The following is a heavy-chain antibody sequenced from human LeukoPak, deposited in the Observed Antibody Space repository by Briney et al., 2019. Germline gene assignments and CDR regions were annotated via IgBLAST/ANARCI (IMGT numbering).Heavy chain of an antibody. Sequence: GGSLRLSCAASGFTFSSYTMNWVRQAPGKGLEWVSYISSSSSPIYYADSVKGRFTISRDNAKHSLYLQMNSLRAEDTAVYYCARWGVPIYYYYMDVWGQGTLVTVSS. J-gene: IGHJ6*03. CDR2: ISSSSSPI. D-gene: IGHD3-16*01. V-gene: IGHV3-48*01. CDR1: GFTFSSYT. CDR3: ARWGVPIYYYYMDV.